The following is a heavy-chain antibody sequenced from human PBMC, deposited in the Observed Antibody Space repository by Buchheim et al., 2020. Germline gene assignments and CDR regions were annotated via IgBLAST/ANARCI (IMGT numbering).Heavy chain of an antibody. CDR2: INPSGGST. Sequence: QVQLVQSGAEVKKPGASVKVSCKASGYTFTSYYMHWVRQAPGQGLEWMGIINPSGGSTSYAQKFQGRVTMTRDTSTSTVYMELSSLRSEDTAVYYCARDDRLEGGWDYWYFDLWGRGTL. CDR3: ARDDRLEGGWDYWYFDL. D-gene: IGHD6-19*01. CDR1: GYTFTSYY. J-gene: IGHJ2*01. V-gene: IGHV1-46*01.